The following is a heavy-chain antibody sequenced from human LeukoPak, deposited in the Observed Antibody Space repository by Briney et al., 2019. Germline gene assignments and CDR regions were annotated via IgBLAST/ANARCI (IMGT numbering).Heavy chain of an antibody. CDR3: ARLGIVVVPAATFFDY. CDR2: IYSSGRT. V-gene: IGHV4-39*01. CDR1: GGSISSSRYY. D-gene: IGHD2-2*01. Sequence: SETLSLTCTVSGGSISSSRYYCGWIRQPPGKGLEWIGRIYSSGRTYDNPSLKSRVTISVDTSKNQSSLKLSSVTAADTAVYYCARLGIVVVPAATFFDYWGQGTLVTVSS. J-gene: IGHJ4*02.